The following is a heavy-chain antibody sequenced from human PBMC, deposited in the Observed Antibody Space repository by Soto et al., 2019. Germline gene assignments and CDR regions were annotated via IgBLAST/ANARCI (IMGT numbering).Heavy chain of an antibody. CDR2: ISPKNGNT. V-gene: IGHV1-18*04. CDR1: GYSFFTHG. J-gene: IGHJ6*02. Sequence: ASVKVSCKASGYSFFTHGITWVRQTPGHGLEWLGWISPKNGNTRYSQILQGRVSMTTDTSTSTVYMELTNLRAEDTAVYYCATSRGYSYVYGMDVWGQGTTVTVSS. CDR3: ATSRGYSYVYGMDV. D-gene: IGHD5-18*01.